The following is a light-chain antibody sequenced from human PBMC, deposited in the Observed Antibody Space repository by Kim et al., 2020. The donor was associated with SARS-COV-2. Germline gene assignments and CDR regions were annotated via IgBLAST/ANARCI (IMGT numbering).Light chain of an antibody. CDR3: CSYARRSTYV. J-gene: IGLJ1*01. V-gene: IGLV2-23*01. Sequence: QSITISCTGTSSDVGSHNLVSWYQQHPGKATRLMIYEDIKRPSGVSNRFSGSKSGSTASLTISGLQAEDEADYYCCSYARRSTYVFGTGTKVTVL. CDR2: EDI. CDR1: SSDVGSHNL.